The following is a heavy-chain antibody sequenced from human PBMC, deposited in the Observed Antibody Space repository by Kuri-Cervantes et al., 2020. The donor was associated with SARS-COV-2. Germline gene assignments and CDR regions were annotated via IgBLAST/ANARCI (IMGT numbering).Heavy chain of an antibody. Sequence: SETLSLTCTVSGGSISSGDYYWSWIRQPPGKGLERIGYIYYSGSTYYNPSLKSRVTISVDTSKNQFSLKLSSVTAADTAVYYCARHSEYGDYVPPGGAFDIWGQGTMVTVSS. CDR2: IYYSGST. D-gene: IGHD4-17*01. CDR3: ARHSEYGDYVPPGGAFDI. J-gene: IGHJ3*02. CDR1: GGSISSGDYY. V-gene: IGHV4-39*01.